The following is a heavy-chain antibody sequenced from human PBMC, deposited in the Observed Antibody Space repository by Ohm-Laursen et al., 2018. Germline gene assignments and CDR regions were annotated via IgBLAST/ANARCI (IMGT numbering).Heavy chain of an antibody. J-gene: IGHJ4*02. CDR3: ARDGYYDGSRYQAFDS. Sequence: GTLSLTCTVSGGSISSYSWSWIRQPAGKGLEWIGRIFTSGRTNYNPSLKSRVTMSVDTSKNQFSLKLTSVTAADTAVYYCARDGYYDGSRYQAFDSWGQGTLVTVSP. V-gene: IGHV4-4*07. CDR2: IFTSGRT. D-gene: IGHD3-22*01. CDR1: GGSISSYS.